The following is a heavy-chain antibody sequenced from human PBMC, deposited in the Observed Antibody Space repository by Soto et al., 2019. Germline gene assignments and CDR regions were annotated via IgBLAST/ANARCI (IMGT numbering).Heavy chain of an antibody. J-gene: IGHJ4*02. CDR3: AGVGRPILGNYFVS. D-gene: IGHD2-2*01. Sequence: GGSLRLSCAASGFTFISYAMNWVRQAPGKGLEWVSAIGGGGDSTYYADSVKGRFTISRDNSKSALYLQMNSLRAEDTAVYYCAGVGRPILGNYFVSWGQGTLVTVSS. CDR1: GFTFISYA. V-gene: IGHV3-23*01. CDR2: IGGGGDST.